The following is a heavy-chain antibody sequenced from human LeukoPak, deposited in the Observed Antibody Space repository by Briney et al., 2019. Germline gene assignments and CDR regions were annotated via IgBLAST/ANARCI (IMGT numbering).Heavy chain of an antibody. CDR2: INPNSGGT. Sequence: ASVKVPCKASGYTFTGYYMHWVRQAPGQGLEWMVRINPNSGGTNYAQKFQGRVTMTRDTSISTAYMELSRLRSDDTAVYYCARGHYYDSSGYRLGGWGQGTLVTVSS. V-gene: IGHV1-2*06. CDR1: GYTFTGYY. D-gene: IGHD3-22*01. CDR3: ARGHYYDSSGYRLGG. J-gene: IGHJ4*02.